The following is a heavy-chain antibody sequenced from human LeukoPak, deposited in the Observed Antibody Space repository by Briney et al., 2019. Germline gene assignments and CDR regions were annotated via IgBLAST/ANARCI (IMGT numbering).Heavy chain of an antibody. Sequence: SQTLSLTCAISGDSVSSITAAWNWIRQSPSRGLEWLGRTYYRSKWYNDYAASVRSRITISPDTSKNQFSLQLSSVTPEDTAVYYCARKQQQLVKGYYYYYMDVWGKGTTVTVSS. V-gene: IGHV6-1*01. CDR3: ARKQQQLVKGYYYYYMDV. D-gene: IGHD6-13*01. CDR1: GDSVSSITAA. CDR2: TYYRSKWYN. J-gene: IGHJ6*03.